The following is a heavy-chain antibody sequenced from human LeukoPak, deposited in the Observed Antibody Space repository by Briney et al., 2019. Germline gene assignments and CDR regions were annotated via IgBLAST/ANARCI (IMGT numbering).Heavy chain of an antibody. V-gene: IGHV3-23*01. CDR2: IGDTT. CDR1: GFTFSSYA. CDR3: ARGDYYYDSSGYHGGFDY. Sequence: PGGSLRLSCAASGFTFSSYAMSWVRQAPGKGLEWVSTIGDTTYYADSVKGRFTISRDDSKNTLYLQMNSLRAEDTAVYYCARGDYYYDSSGYHGGFDYWGQGTLVTVSS. J-gene: IGHJ4*02. D-gene: IGHD3-22*01.